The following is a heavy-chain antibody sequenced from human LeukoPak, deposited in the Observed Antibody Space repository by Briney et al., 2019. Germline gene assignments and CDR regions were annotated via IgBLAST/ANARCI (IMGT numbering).Heavy chain of an antibody. D-gene: IGHD3-22*01. CDR3: ARDLPGIYDSSGYDNWFDP. J-gene: IGHJ5*02. CDR2: IYTSGST. V-gene: IGHV4-61*02. CDR1: GGSISSGSYY. Sequence: SQTLSLTCTVSGGSISSGSYYWSWIRQPAVKGLEWIGRIYTSGSTNYNPSLKSRVTMSVDTSKNQFSLKLSSVTAADTAVYYCARDLPGIYDSSGYDNWFDPWGQGTLVTVSS.